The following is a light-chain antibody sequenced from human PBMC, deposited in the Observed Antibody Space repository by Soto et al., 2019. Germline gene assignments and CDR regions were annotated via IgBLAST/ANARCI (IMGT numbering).Light chain of an antibody. V-gene: IGKV1-8*01. J-gene: IGKJ1*01. Sequence: AIRMTQSPSSLSASTGDRVTITCRASQGISSYLAWYQQKPGKAPKLLIYAASTLQSGVPSRFSGSGSGTDFTLTISCLQSEDFATYYCQQSYSALRTFGQGTKVDIK. CDR1: QGISSY. CDR3: QQSYSALRT. CDR2: AAS.